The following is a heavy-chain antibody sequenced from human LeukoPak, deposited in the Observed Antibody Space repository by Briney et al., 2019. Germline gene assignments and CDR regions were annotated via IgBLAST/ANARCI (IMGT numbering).Heavy chain of an antibody. J-gene: IGHJ3*02. CDR3: ARDQGVYCSGGSCTAFDI. V-gene: IGHV3-21*01. Sequence: GGSLRLSCAASGFTFSSYSMNWVRQAPGKGLEWVSSISGSSSYIYYGDSVKGRCTISRDNAKKSLYLQMDSLRAEDTAVYYCARDQGVYCSGGSCTAFDIWGQGTMVTVSS. CDR1: GFTFSSYS. CDR2: ISGSSSYI. D-gene: IGHD2-15*01.